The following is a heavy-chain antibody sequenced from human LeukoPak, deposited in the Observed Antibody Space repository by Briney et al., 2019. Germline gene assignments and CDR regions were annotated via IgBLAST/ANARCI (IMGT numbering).Heavy chain of an antibody. CDR3: ARGFRGPNFDY. D-gene: IGHD3-10*01. CDR1: GGSFSGYY. CDR2: IYHSGST. Sequence: SETLSLTCAVYGGSFSGYYWSWIRQPPGKGLEWIGEIYHSGSTNYNPSLKSRVTISVDTSKNQFSLRLSSVTAADTAVYYCARGFRGPNFDYWGQGTLVTVSS. V-gene: IGHV4-34*01. J-gene: IGHJ4*02.